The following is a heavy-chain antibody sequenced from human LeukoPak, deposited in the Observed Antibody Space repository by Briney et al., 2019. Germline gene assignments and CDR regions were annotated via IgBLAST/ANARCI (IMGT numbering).Heavy chain of an antibody. CDR1: GYTFTGYY. Sequence: GASVKVSCKASGYTFTGYYMHWVRQAPGQGLEWMGWINPNSGGTNYAQKFQGRVTMTRDTSISTAYMELSRLRSDDTAVYYCARAQHSSSWYGYYYYYMDVWGKGTTVTVSS. J-gene: IGHJ6*03. CDR2: INPNSGGT. V-gene: IGHV1-2*02. D-gene: IGHD6-13*01. CDR3: ARAQHSSSWYGYYYYYMDV.